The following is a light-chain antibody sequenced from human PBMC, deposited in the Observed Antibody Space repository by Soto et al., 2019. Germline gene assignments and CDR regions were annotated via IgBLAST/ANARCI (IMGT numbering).Light chain of an antibody. CDR1: QSISTW. V-gene: IGKV1-5*03. Sequence: DIQMTQSPSTLSASVGDRVTITCRATQSISTWLAWYQQKPGKAPKLLIYKVSNLEGGVPSRFSGSGSGAEFILTISSLQPDDFATYYCQQYKNYPFTFGPGTKVDIK. J-gene: IGKJ3*01. CDR2: KVS. CDR3: QQYKNYPFT.